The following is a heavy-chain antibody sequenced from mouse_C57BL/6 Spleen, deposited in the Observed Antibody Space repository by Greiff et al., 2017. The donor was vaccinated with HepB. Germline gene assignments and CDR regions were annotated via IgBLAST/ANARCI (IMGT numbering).Heavy chain of an antibody. CDR1: GYTFTSYG. V-gene: IGHV1-81*01. CDR3: ARGGYGSKYYFDY. J-gene: IGHJ2*01. Sequence: QVQLQQSGAELARPGASVKLSCKASGYTFTSYGISWVKQRTGQGLEWIGEIYPRSGNTYYNEKFKGKATLTADKSSSTAYMELRSLTSEDSAVYFCARGGYGSKYYFDYWGQGTTLTVSS. D-gene: IGHD1-1*01. CDR2: IYPRSGNT.